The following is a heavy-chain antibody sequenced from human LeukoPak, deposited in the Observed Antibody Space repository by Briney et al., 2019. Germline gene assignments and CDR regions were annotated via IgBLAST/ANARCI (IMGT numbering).Heavy chain of an antibody. Sequence: GASVKVSCKASGYTFTGYYMHWVRQAPGQGLEGMGWINPNSGGTNYAQKFQGRVTMTRDTSISTAYMELSRLRSDDTAVYYCATTELGAAAGTGTFDYWGQGTLVTVSS. CDR2: INPNSGGT. CDR3: ATTELGAAAGTGTFDY. V-gene: IGHV1-2*02. D-gene: IGHD6-13*01. CDR1: GYTFTGYY. J-gene: IGHJ4*02.